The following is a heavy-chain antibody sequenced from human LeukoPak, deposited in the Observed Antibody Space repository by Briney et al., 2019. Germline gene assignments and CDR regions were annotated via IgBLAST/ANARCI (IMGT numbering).Heavy chain of an antibody. D-gene: IGHD3-10*01. CDR1: GFTFRNFA. CDR3: AKDDVAMVRGVIID. Sequence: GGSLRLSCAASGFTFRNFAMIWARQAPGKGLEWASGISDSGDTTYYADAVKGRFTVSRDNSKNTVYLQMNSLRVEDTATYFCAKDDVAMVRGVIIDWGQGTLVTVSS. V-gene: IGHV3-23*01. CDR2: ISDSGDTT. J-gene: IGHJ4*02.